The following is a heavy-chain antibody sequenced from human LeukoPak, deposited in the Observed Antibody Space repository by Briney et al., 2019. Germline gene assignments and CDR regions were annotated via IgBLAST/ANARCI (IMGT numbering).Heavy chain of an antibody. CDR1: GYTFTDYY. D-gene: IGHD3-10*01. J-gene: IGHJ4*02. CDR3: ATLRYGSGSQFDY. CDR2: VDPEDGET. V-gene: IGHV1-69-2*01. Sequence: ASVKVSRKVSGYTFTDYYMHWVQQAPGKGLEWMGLVDPEDGETIYAEKFQGRVTITADTPTDTDYKELSSLRSEDTGVYYCATLRYGSGSQFDYWGQGTLVTVSS.